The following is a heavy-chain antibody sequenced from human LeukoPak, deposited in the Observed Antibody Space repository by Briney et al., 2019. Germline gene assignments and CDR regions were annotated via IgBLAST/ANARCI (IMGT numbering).Heavy chain of an antibody. CDR1: GYSFTSYW. Sequence: PGESLKISCKGSGYSFTSYWIGWVRQMPGKGLEWMGIIYPGDSDTRYSPSFQGQVTFSADKSISTAYLHWSSLKAPDTAIYYCARQPLWWSGYASRAGQLDYWGQGTLVTVSS. V-gene: IGHV5-51*01. D-gene: IGHD3-3*01. J-gene: IGHJ4*02. CDR2: IYPGDSDT. CDR3: ARQPLWWSGYASRAGQLDY.